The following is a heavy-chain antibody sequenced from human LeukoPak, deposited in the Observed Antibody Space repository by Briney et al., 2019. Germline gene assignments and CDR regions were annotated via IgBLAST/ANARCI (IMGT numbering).Heavy chain of an antibody. CDR1: GYTFTSYA. Sequence: ASVKVSCKASGYTFTSYAMNWVRQAPGQGLEWMGWINTNTGNPTYAQGFTGRFVFSLDTSVSTAYLQISSLKAEDTAVYYCARDSPYGSGSYYDGADPTFDYWGQGTLVTVSS. D-gene: IGHD3-10*01. V-gene: IGHV7-4-1*02. CDR3: ARDSPYGSGSYYDGADPTFDY. J-gene: IGHJ4*02. CDR2: INTNTGNP.